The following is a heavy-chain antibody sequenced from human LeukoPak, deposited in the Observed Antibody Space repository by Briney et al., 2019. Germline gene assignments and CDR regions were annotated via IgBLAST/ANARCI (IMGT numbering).Heavy chain of an antibody. V-gene: IGHV4-34*01. D-gene: IGHD1-26*01. Sequence: SETLSLTCAVHGGSFSGYYWSWIRQPPGKGQEWIGEINHSGSTNYNPSLKSRVTISVDTSKNQFSLKVSSVTAADTAVYYCARGRRYSGSYPYYFDYWGQGTLVTVSS. CDR2: INHSGST. CDR3: ARGRRYSGSYPYYFDY. J-gene: IGHJ4*02. CDR1: GGSFSGYY.